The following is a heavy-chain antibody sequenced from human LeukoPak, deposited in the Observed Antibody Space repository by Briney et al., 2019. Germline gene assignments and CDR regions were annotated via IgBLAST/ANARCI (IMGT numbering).Heavy chain of an antibody. D-gene: IGHD2-15*01. CDR3: ARASNIVVVVAATPPLKYYFDY. J-gene: IGHJ4*02. CDR1: GVSISSGDYY. V-gene: IGHV4-30-4*01. CDR2: IYYSGST. Sequence: SETLSLTCTVSGVSISSGDYYRSWIRQPPGKGLEWIGYIYYSGSTYYNPSLKSRVTISVDTSKNQFSLKLSSVTAADTAVYYCARASNIVVVVAATPPLKYYFDYWGQGTLVTVSS.